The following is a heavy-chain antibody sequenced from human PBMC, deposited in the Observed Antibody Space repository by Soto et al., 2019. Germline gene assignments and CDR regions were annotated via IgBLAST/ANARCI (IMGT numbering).Heavy chain of an antibody. V-gene: IGHV4-31*03. J-gene: IGHJ4*01. D-gene: IGHD3-16*01. CDR3: AAPRGGGYFDS. Sequence: QVQLQESGPGRVKPSQTLSLTCTVSGVSVNDGGYYWNWIRQHPGRGLEYIGYIYHSGYSYSNPSLESRFTLSLETSKNQFSLTVTSVTAADTAVYYCAAPRGGGYFDSWGLGTLVTVSS. CDR2: IYHSGYS. CDR1: GVSVNDGGYY.